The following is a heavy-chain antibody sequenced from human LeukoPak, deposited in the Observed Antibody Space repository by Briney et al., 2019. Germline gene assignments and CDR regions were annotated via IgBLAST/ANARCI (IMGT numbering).Heavy chain of an antibody. CDR1: GGSISSSSYY. V-gene: IGHV4-39*07. CDR2: IYYSGST. CDR3: ARGRPSPAIKYYMGV. J-gene: IGHJ6*03. Sequence: SETLSLTCTVSGGSISSSSYYWGWIRQPPGKGLEWIRSIYYSGSTYYNPSLKSRVTISVDTSKNQFSLKLSSVTAADTAVYYCARGRPSPAIKYYMGVWGKGTTVTVSS.